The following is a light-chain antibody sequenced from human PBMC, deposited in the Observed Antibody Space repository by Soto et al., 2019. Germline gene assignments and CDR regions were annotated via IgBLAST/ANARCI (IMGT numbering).Light chain of an antibody. CDR3: QQYGTSLWT. CDR1: HSISSNY. V-gene: IGKV3-20*01. Sequence: DIVLTQSPGTLSLPPGERATLSCRASHSISSNYLAWYQQTPGQAPRLLIYGASSRATGIPDRFSGSGSGTDFTLTITRLEPEDFAVYYCQQYGTSLWTVGQGTKVDIK. CDR2: GAS. J-gene: IGKJ1*01.